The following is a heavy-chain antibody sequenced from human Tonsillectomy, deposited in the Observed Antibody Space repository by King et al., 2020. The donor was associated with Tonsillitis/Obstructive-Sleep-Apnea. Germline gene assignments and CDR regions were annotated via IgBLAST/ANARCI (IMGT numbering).Heavy chain of an antibody. CDR1: VFTFSSYW. V-gene: IGHV3-74*01. CDR3: AREGYSSSSPIDY. CDR2: INSDGSST. D-gene: IGHD6-6*01. J-gene: IGHJ4*02. Sequence: VQLVESGGGLVQPGGSLRLSCAASVFTFSSYWMHWVRQAPGKGLEGVSRINSDGSSTSYADSVKGRFTISRDNAKNTLYLQMNSLRAEDTAVYYCAREGYSSSSPIDYWGQGTLVAVSS.